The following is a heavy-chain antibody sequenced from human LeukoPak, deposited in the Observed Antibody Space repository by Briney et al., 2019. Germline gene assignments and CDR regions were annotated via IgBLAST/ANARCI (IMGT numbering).Heavy chain of an antibody. CDR1: GFTFSSYA. J-gene: IGHJ4*02. CDR2: ISAGGGST. D-gene: IGHD2-2*01. Sequence: GGSLRLSCAASGFTFSSYAMNWVRQAPGKGLERVSAISAGGGSTYYADSVQGQFTISRDNSKNTLYLQMNSLRAEDTAVYYCAKAGDCSSTSCDYYFDYWGQGTLVTVSS. V-gene: IGHV3-23*01. CDR3: AKAGDCSSTSCDYYFDY.